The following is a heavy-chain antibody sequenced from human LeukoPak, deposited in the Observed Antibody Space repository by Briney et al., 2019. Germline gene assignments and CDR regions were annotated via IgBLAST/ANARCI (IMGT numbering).Heavy chain of an antibody. D-gene: IGHD6-19*01. J-gene: IGHJ4*02. CDR3: ATYSSGWPHDY. CDR1: GGSISSYY. V-gene: IGHV4-34*01. Sequence: SETLSLTCTVSGGSISSYYWSWIRQPPGKGLEWIGEINHSGSTNYNPSLKSRVTISVDTSKNQFSLKLSSVTAADTAVYYCATYSSGWPHDYWGQGTLVTVSS. CDR2: INHSGST.